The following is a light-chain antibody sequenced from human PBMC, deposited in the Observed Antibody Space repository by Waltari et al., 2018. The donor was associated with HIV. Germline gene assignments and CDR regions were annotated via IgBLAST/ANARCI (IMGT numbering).Light chain of an antibody. Sequence: EVVMTQSPASLSVSPGERVTLSCRASQSVSNNVAWYQQRPGQAPRLLIFGASTRPTGIPARFSGSGSGTEFSLAITGLQSEDFAVYYCQQRTSWSPNTFGQGTKLEIK. CDR2: GAS. J-gene: IGKJ2*01. CDR3: QQRTSWSPNT. V-gene: IGKV3-15*01. CDR1: QSVSNN.